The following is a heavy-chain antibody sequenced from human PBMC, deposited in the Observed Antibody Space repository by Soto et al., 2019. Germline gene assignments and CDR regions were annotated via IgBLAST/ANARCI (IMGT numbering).Heavy chain of an antibody. CDR1: GGSISSGGYY. CDR3: ARRRAPPGLPRGKYYFDY. V-gene: IGHV4-31*03. Sequence: QVQLQESGPGLVKPSQTLSLTCTVSGGSISSGGYYWSWIRQHPGKGLEWIGYIYYSGSTYYNPSLKSRVTISVDTSKNQFSLKLSSVTAADTAVYYCARRRAPPGLPRGKYYFDYWGQGTLVTVSS. J-gene: IGHJ4*02. CDR2: IYYSGST. D-gene: IGHD3-16*01.